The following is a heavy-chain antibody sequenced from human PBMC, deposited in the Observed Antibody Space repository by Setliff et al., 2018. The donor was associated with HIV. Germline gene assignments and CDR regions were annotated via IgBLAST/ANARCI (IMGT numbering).Heavy chain of an antibody. CDR3: ARDLNSGDYPHWFDP. CDR1: GYTFTNYA. D-gene: IGHD4-17*01. V-gene: IGHV1-3*01. CDR2: INAGNGNT. Sequence: ASVKVSCKASGYTFTNYAMHWVRQAPGQRLEWMGWINAGNGNTKYSQKFQGRVTITRDTSASTAYMELSSLRSEDTAVYYCARDLNSGDYPHWFDPWGQGTLVTVSS. J-gene: IGHJ5*02.